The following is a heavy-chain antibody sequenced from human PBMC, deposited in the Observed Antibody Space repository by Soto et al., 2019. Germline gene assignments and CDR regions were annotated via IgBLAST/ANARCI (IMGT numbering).Heavy chain of an antibody. Sequence: QITLRESGPTLVQPTQTLTLTCTLSGVSLTTSGVGVGWIRQPPGKALEWLALIYWDDDKRFSPSLKSRLAITRDTSXNQXVMTMTXMXXVDTAIYYCAHRQRTVVVGAPFDLWGQGSQVTVSS. D-gene: IGHD2-15*01. CDR3: AHRQRTVVVGAPFDL. V-gene: IGHV2-5*02. J-gene: IGHJ4*02. CDR1: GVSLTTSGVG. CDR2: IYWDDDK.